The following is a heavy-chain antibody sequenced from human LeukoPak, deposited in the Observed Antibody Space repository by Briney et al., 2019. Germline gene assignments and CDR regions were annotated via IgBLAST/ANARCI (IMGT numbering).Heavy chain of an antibody. CDR1: RFTVSSNY. J-gene: IGHJ4*02. D-gene: IGHD6-6*01. CDR3: ARDRIEYSSSDYFDY. Sequence: GGSLRLSCAASRFTVSSNYMSWVRQAPGKGLEWVSVIYSGGSTYYADSVKGRFTISRDNSKNTLYLQMNSLRAEDTAVYYCARDRIEYSSSDYFDYWGQGTLVTVSS. V-gene: IGHV3-53*01. CDR2: IYSGGST.